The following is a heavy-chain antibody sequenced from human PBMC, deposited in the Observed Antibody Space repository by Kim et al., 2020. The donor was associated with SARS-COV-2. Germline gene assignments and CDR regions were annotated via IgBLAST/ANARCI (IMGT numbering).Heavy chain of an antibody. Sequence: SETLSLTCTVSGGSISSSSYYWGWIRQPPGKGLEWIGSIYYSGSTYYNPSLKSRVTISVDTSKNQFSLKLSSVTAADTAVYYCAREVVPSAGIAAAGPDYWGQGTLVTVSS. CDR3: AREVVPSAGIAAAGPDY. CDR2: IYYSGST. J-gene: IGHJ4*02. D-gene: IGHD6-13*01. CDR1: GGSISSSSYY. V-gene: IGHV4-39*07.